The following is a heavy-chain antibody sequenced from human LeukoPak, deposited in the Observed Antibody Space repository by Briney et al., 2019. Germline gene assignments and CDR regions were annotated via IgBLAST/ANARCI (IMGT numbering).Heavy chain of an antibody. CDR3: ARRGGSGAYKWLDP. CDR1: GGSISSSTYY. CDR2: IYNSGST. D-gene: IGHD3-10*01. J-gene: IGHJ5*02. Sequence: PSETLSLTCTVSGGSISSSTYYWGWIRQPPGKGLEWIGSIYNSGSTYYNPSLKSRVTISVDTSNNRFSLKLTSVTAADTAVYYCARRGGSGAYKWLDPWGQGTLVTVSS. V-gene: IGHV4-39*01.